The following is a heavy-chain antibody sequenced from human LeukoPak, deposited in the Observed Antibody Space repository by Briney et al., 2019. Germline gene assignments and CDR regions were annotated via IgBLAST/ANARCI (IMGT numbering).Heavy chain of an antibody. CDR2: IENDASEK. Sequence: GGSLRLSCVAAGFTLSIYSMHWVRQAPGKGLEWVAFIENDASEKKYVESVKGRFTISSDNTKNTLYLQMNSLTAEDTSVYYCPKKGHRRRTTCFNANAFYTWGQGTLVTVSS. D-gene: IGHD1-26*01. V-gene: IGHV3-30*02. J-gene: IGHJ3*02. CDR1: GFTLSIYS. CDR3: PKKGHRRRTTCFNANAFYT.